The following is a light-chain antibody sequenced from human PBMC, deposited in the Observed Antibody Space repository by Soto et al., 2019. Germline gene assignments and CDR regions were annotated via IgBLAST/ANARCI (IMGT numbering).Light chain of an antibody. J-gene: IGKJ1*01. CDR1: QNLVYSDGNVY. V-gene: IGKV2-30*01. CDR2: DVS. CDR3: MQGTHWPWT. Sequence: DVVMTQSPLSLPVTLGQPASLSCRSSQNLVYSDGNVYLNWFHQRPGQSPRRLIYDVSQRDSGVPARFSGSGSCTDFTLTISRVEAEDVGVYYCMQGTHWPWTFGQGTKVEIK.